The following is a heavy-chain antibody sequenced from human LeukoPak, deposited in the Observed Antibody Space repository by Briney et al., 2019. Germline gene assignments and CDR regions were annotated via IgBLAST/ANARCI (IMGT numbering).Heavy chain of an antibody. Sequence: SETLSLTCAVYCGSFSGYYWSWLRQPPGKGLEWVGEVNHSGSTNYNPSLKSRVSISVDTSKNQFFLKLSSVTAADTAVYYCARAEKPGYYYYYYLDVWGRGTTVTVSS. CDR1: CGSFSGYY. CDR3: ARAEKPGYYYYYYLDV. D-gene: IGHD1-14*01. CDR2: VNHSGST. V-gene: IGHV4-34*01. J-gene: IGHJ6*03.